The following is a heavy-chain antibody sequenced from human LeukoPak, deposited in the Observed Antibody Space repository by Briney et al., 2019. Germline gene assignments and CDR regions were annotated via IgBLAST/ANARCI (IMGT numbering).Heavy chain of an antibody. V-gene: IGHV5-51*01. CDR3: ARGVDSGTVLGY. CDR2: IYPGDSDT. J-gene: IGHJ4*02. CDR1: GYTFSSYW. D-gene: IGHD3-10*01. Sequence: GQSLKISCMGSGYTFSSYWIGWVRQMPGKGLEWMGIIYPGDSDTRYSPSFQGQVTISADKSITTAYLQWSSLKPSDTAMYYCARGVDSGTVLGYWGQGTLVTVSS.